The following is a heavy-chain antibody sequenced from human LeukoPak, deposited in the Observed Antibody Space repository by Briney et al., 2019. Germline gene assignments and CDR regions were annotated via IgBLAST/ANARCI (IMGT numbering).Heavy chain of an antibody. Sequence: SETLSLTCTVSGDSISSSNYYWGWIRQPPGKGLEWIGSIYYSGSTYYNPSLKSRVTISIDTSKNQFSLKLSSVTAADTAVYYCASLYSGSSRYGYWGQGTLVTVSS. D-gene: IGHD1-26*01. CDR2: IYYSGST. V-gene: IGHV4-39*07. J-gene: IGHJ4*02. CDR3: ASLYSGSSRYGY. CDR1: GDSISSSNYY.